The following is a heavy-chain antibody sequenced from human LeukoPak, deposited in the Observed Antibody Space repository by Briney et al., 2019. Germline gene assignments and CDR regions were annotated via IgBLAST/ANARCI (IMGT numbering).Heavy chain of an antibody. CDR2: IIPIFGTA. CDR1: GGTFSSYA. CDR3: ARSLVLTGTNYFDY. J-gene: IGHJ4*02. Sequence: GASVKVSCKASGGTFSSYAISWVRQAPGQGLEWIGGIIPIFGTANYAQKFQGRVTITADESTSTAYMELSSLRSEDTAVYYCARSLVLTGTNYFDYWGQGTLVTVSS. D-gene: IGHD1-7*01. V-gene: IGHV1-69*13.